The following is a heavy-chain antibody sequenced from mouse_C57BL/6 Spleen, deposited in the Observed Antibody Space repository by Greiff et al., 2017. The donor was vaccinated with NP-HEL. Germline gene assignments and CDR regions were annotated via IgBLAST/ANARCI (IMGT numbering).Heavy chain of an antibody. CDR3: ARGVSIVTTYYYAMDY. CDR1: GYTFTSYW. J-gene: IGHJ4*01. CDR2: INPSNGGT. D-gene: IGHD2-5*01. Sequence: QVQLKQPGTELVKPGASVKLSCKASGYTFTSYWMHWVKQRPGQGLEWIGNINPSNGGTNYNEKFKSKATLTVDKSSSTAYMQLSSLTSEDSAVYYCARGVSIVTTYYYAMDYWGQGTSVTVSS. V-gene: IGHV1-53*01.